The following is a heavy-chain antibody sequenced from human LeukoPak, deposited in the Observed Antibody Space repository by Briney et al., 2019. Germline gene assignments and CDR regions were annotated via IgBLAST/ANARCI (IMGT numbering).Heavy chain of an antibody. CDR2: INPNSGGT. CDR1: GYTFTFYY. CDR3: ARVGSGHWNARGGYYYYMDV. D-gene: IGHD1-1*01. V-gene: IGHV1-2*02. J-gene: IGHJ6*03. Sequence: GASVKVSCKASGYTFTFYYMHWVRQAPGQGLEWMGWINPNSGGTNYAQKFQGRVTMTRDTSISTAYMELSRLRSDDTAVYYCARVGSGHWNARGGYYYYMDVWGKGTTVTVSS.